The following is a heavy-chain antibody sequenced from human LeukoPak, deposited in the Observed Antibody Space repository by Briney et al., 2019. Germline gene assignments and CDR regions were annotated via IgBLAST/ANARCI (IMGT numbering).Heavy chain of an antibody. J-gene: IGHJ4*02. D-gene: IGHD6-19*01. CDR1: GFDFNNYA. Sequence: GGSLRLSCAASGFDFNNYAMSWVRQFPGKRLEWVSVISHGGDSAWYADSVKGRFTISRDNSKSTLFLQMNSLRADDTAIYYCAKGRSGWYEGLDYWGQGILVTVSS. CDR2: ISHGGDSA. V-gene: IGHV3-23*01. CDR3: AKGRSGWYEGLDY.